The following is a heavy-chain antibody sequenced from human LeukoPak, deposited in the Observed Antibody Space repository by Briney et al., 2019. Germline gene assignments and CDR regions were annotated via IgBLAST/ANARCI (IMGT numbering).Heavy chain of an antibody. CDR3: AKATTFIVVVPAAFDY. CDR1: GFTFSSYG. V-gene: IGHV3-30*02. D-gene: IGHD2-2*01. CDR2: IRYDGSNK. J-gene: IGHJ4*02. Sequence: PGGSLRLSCAASGFTFSSYGMHWVRQAPGKGLEWVAFIRYDGSNKYYTDSVKGRFTISRDNSKNTLYLQMNSLRAEDTAVYYCAKATTFIVVVPAAFDYWGQGTLVTVSS.